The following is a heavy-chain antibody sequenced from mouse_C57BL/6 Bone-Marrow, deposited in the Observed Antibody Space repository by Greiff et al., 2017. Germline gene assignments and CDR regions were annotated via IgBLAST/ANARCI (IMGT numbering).Heavy chain of an antibody. V-gene: IGHV7-1*01. CDR2: SRNKANDYTT. CDR1: GFTFSDFY. Sequence: EVKVVESGGGLVQSGRSLRLSCATSGFTFSDFYMEWVRQAPGKGLEWIAASRNKANDYTTEYSASVKGRFIVSRDTSQSILYLQMNALRAEDTAIYYCARGSDYDAMDYWGQGTSVTVSS. CDR3: ARGSDYDAMDY. J-gene: IGHJ4*01.